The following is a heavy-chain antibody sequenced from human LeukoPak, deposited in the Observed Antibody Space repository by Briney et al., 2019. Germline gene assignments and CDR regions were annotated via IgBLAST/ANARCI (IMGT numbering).Heavy chain of an antibody. V-gene: IGHV4-39*01. Sequence: SETLSLTCTVSGGSISSSSYYWGWIRQPPGKGLEWIGSIYYSGSTYYNPSLKSRVTISVDTSKNQFSLKLSSVTAADTAVYYCARSRYGSTNCPCYFDYWGPGTMVTVSS. D-gene: IGHD2-2*01. CDR3: ARSRYGSTNCPCYFDY. J-gene: IGHJ4*02. CDR2: IYYSGST. CDR1: GGSISSSSYY.